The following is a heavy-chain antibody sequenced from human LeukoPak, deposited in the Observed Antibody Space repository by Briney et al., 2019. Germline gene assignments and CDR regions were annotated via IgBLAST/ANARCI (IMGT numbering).Heavy chain of an antibody. D-gene: IGHD6-19*01. J-gene: IGHJ4*02. CDR1: GFTFGDYA. V-gene: IGHV3-23*01. CDR2: LSGSGIIT. Sequence: PGGSLRLSCAASGFTFGDYAMSWVRQAPGKGLEWVSALSGSGIITYYADSVKGRFTISRDNSRNTLYLQINSLRAEDTAVYYCARVGYSSAWYRPHLDYWGQGTLVTVSS. CDR3: ARVGYSSAWYRPHLDY.